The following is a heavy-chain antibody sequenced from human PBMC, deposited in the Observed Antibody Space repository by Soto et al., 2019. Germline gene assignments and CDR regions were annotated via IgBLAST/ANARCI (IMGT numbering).Heavy chain of an antibody. CDR1: GFTFSSYS. CDR3: AVVPAGYFDY. Sequence: EVQLVESGGGLVKPGGSLSLSCAASGFTFSSYSMNWVRQAPGKGLEWVSSISSSSSYIYYADSVKGRFTISRDNAKNSLYLQMNSLRAEDTAVYYCAVVPAGYFDYWGQGTLVTVSS. J-gene: IGHJ4*02. D-gene: IGHD2-2*01. V-gene: IGHV3-21*01. CDR2: ISSSSSYI.